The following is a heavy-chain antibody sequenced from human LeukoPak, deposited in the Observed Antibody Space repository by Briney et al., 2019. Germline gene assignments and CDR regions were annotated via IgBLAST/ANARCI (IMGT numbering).Heavy chain of an antibody. Sequence: GRSLRLSCAASGFTFSSYGMHWVRQAPGKGLEWVAVIWYDGSSKDYADSVKGRFTISRDNSKNTLYLQMNSLRAEDTAVYYCARDSAYDSSGDAFDIWGQGTMVTVSS. CDR1: GFTFSSYG. CDR3: ARDSAYDSSGDAFDI. CDR2: IWYDGSSK. V-gene: IGHV3-33*01. D-gene: IGHD3-22*01. J-gene: IGHJ3*02.